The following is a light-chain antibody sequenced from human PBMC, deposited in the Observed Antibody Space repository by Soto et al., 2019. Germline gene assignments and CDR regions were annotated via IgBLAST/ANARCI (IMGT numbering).Light chain of an antibody. Sequence: EIALTQSPGTLSLSPGERATLSCRASQSISSSSLAWYQQKPGQAPRLLISGASTRATGIPDRFGGSGYGTDFTLNISRLEPEDFAVYYCQQYGSSPPYTFGQGTKVQIK. CDR1: QSISSSS. CDR2: GAS. V-gene: IGKV3-20*01. CDR3: QQYGSSPPYT. J-gene: IGKJ2*01.